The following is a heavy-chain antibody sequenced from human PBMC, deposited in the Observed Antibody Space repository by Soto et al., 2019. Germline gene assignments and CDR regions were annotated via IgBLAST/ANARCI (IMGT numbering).Heavy chain of an antibody. V-gene: IGHV3-30*14. CDR2: MSFDGTYK. CDR3: ARDFVVGGPTINYYYGMDV. J-gene: IGHJ6*02. Sequence: GGSLRLSCAASGFTFSGYAMHWVRQAPGKGLEWVAVMSFDGTYKYYADSVKGRFTISRDNSKNTLYLQMNSLGAEDTAVYYCARDFVVGGPTINYYYGMDVWGQGTTVTVSS. CDR1: GFTFSGYA. D-gene: IGHD1-26*01.